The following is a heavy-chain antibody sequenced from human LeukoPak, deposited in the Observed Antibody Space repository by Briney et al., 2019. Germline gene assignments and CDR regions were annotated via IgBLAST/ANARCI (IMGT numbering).Heavy chain of an antibody. CDR3: AREVDDYGDYWAQTWFDP. CDR1: GGSISSYY. V-gene: IGHV4-59*01. J-gene: IGHJ5*02. D-gene: IGHD4-17*01. Sequence: TTSETLSLTCTVSGGSISSYYWSWIRQPPGKGLERIGYILSNGGTNYNPSLKSRVTISLDTSKNQFSLKLTSVTAADTAVYYCAREVDDYGDYWAQTWFDPWGQGTLVTVSS. CDR2: ILSNGGT.